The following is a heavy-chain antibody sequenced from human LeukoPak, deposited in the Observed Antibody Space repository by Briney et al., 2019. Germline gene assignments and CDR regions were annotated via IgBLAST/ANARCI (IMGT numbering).Heavy chain of an antibody. D-gene: IGHD2-2*01. V-gene: IGHV1-18*01. J-gene: IGHJ3*02. Sequence: ASVKVSCKTSGYTFTTYEINSVRQAPGQGREWMGWISAYNGKTNYAQKLQGRVTMTTDTSTSTAYMELRSLRSDDTAVYYCAREAAGCSSTSCYYRSPLDAFDIWGQGTM. CDR3: AREAAGCSSTSCYYRSPLDAFDI. CDR1: GYTFTTYE. CDR2: ISAYNGKT.